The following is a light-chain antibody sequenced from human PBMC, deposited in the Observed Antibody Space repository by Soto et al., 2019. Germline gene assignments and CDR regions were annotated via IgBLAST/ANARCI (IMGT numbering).Light chain of an antibody. V-gene: IGKV3-11*01. J-gene: IGKJ5*01. CDR3: HQRYNWPRVT. CDR1: QSVSNS. Sequence: EIVLTQSRATLSLSPGGRFTLSCRASQSVSNSLAWYQQKPCQPPRLIXYDVSNRATGIPARFSGSGSGTDSTLTITSLEPEDFAVYFCHQRYNWPRVTFGQGTRLEIK. CDR2: DVS.